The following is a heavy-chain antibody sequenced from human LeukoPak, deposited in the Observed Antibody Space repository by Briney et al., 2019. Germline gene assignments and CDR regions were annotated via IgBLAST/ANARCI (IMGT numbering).Heavy chain of an antibody. CDR3: ASGGYCSGGSCYNDQVELDY. V-gene: IGHV3-20*04. D-gene: IGHD2-15*01. Sequence: GGSLRLSCAASGFTFSNCGMSWVRQAPGKGLEWVSGINWNGGSTGYADSVKGRFTISRDNAKNSLYLQMNSLRAEDTALYYCASGGYCSGGSCYNDQVELDYWGQGTLVTVSS. CDR1: GFTFSNCG. J-gene: IGHJ4*02. CDR2: INWNGGST.